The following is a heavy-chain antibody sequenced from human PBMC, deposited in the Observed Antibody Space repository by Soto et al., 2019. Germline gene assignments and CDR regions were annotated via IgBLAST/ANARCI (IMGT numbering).Heavy chain of an antibody. CDR3: AKNWDTTFSSSSH. CDR2: ISGSAGST. D-gene: IGHD6-6*01. J-gene: IGHJ4*02. V-gene: IGHV3-23*01. CDR1: GFTFTTYA. Sequence: EVQLLESGGGLVQPGGSLRLSCAASGFTFTTYAMSWVRQAPGKGLEWVSAISGSAGSTYYADSVKGRFTISRDNSKNTLYLQMSSLRAEDTAVYYCAKNWDTTFSSSSHWGQGTLVSVSS.